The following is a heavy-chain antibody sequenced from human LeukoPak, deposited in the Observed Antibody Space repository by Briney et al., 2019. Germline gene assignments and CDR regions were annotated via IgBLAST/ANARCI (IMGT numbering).Heavy chain of an antibody. CDR2: ISTRSSYI. J-gene: IGHJ6*03. D-gene: IGHD5-18*01. CDR1: GFTFSNYS. CDR3: AKGGYSSGRYFYYYMDV. Sequence: GGSLRLSCAASGFTFSNYSMNWVRQAPGKGLEWVSSISTRSSYIYHADSVKGRFTISRDNSKNTVYLQMNNLRAEDTAVYYCAKGGYSSGRYFYYYMDVWGEGTTVTVSS. V-gene: IGHV3-21*04.